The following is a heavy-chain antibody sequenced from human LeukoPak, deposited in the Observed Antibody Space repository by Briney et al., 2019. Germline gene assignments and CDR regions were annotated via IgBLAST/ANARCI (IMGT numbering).Heavy chain of an antibody. J-gene: IGHJ4*02. CDR2: INPSTGAT. Sequence: ASVKVSCKATGYRFSDFYIHWVRQAPGQGLEWMGWINPSTGATTYAHNFRGRVSFSSDTSINTVYINLKRLTSDDTGLFFCARDLVERATIEGEDYWGQGTRVTVSS. CDR1: GYRFSDFY. D-gene: IGHD5-24*01. V-gene: IGHV1-2*02. CDR3: ARDLVERATIEGEDY.